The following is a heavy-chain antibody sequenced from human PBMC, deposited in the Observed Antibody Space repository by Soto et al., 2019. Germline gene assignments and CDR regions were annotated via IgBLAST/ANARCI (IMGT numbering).Heavy chain of an antibody. Sequence: QIQLVQSEAEEKRPGASVKLSCKTTGYTFSSFGVSWVRQAPGRGLEWVGWISSYNDDRKYAQKLHGRVTITMDTSTNTAYVELRSLTSDDTGIYYCARELLRGTWETNYIDFWGQGTPVTVSS. D-gene: IGHD1-26*01. CDR1: GYTFSSFG. V-gene: IGHV1-18*01. CDR3: ARELLRGTWETNYIDF. J-gene: IGHJ4*02. CDR2: ISSYNDDR.